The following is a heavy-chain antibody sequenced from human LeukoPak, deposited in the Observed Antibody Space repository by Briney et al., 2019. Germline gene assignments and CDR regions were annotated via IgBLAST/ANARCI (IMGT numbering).Heavy chain of an antibody. V-gene: IGHV4-59*01. CDR2: FHHSGST. Sequence: SETLSLTCTVSGGSISSYYWTWVRQSPGKGLAWIGFFHHSGSTNYNPSFKSRVTISADTSNNHFSLRLTSVTAADTAVYYCAGGWLPDKNDFWGQGTLVTVSA. D-gene: IGHD5-24*01. CDR3: AGGWLPDKNDF. CDR1: GGSISSYY. J-gene: IGHJ4*02.